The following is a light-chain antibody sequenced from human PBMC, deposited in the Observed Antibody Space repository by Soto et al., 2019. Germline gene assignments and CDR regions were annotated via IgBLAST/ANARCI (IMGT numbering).Light chain of an antibody. Sequence: QSSLAHPPSTSGSPGQSVAISCTGTSSDVGGYNYVSWYQQHPGKAPKLMIYEVNKRPSGVPDRFSGSKSGNTASLTVSGLQAEDEADYYCSSYAGSSNVFGTGTKGT. CDR2: EVN. CDR1: SSDVGGYNY. J-gene: IGLJ1*01. CDR3: SSYAGSSNV. V-gene: IGLV2-8*01.